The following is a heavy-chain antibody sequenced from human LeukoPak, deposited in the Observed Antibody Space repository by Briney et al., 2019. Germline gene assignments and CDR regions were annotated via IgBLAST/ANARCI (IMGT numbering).Heavy chain of an antibody. Sequence: AEPQTLPCSLSVRPINRYYWLWLPRPPGKAVEGIGHNYYCGCTNYKPSLKSRVTISVDTSKNQFSLKLSSVTAADTAVYYCARARDAFDIWGQATMVTVS. J-gene: IGHJ3*02. V-gene: IGHV4-59*08. CDR2: NYYCGCT. CDR1: VRPINRYY. CDR3: ARARDAFDI.